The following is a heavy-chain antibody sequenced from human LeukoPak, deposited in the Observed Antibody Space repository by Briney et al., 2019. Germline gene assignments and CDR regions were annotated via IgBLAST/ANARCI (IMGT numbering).Heavy chain of an antibody. Sequence: SETLSLTCTVSGGSISSYYWSWIRQPPGKGLEWIGYIYYSGSTNYNPSLKSRVTISVDTSKNQFSLKLSSVTAADTAVYYCAREDYGSGIDYWGQGTLVTVSS. V-gene: IGHV4-59*01. CDR2: IYYSGST. J-gene: IGHJ4*02. D-gene: IGHD3-10*01. CDR3: AREDYGSGIDY. CDR1: GGSISSYY.